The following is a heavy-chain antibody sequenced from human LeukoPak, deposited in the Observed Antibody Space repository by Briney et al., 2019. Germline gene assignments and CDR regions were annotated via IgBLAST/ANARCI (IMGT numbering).Heavy chain of an antibody. V-gene: IGHV3-30*04. J-gene: IGHJ4*02. CDR3: ARSHDYGDYPDY. CDR2: ISHDGSNK. CDR1: GFTFSSYA. D-gene: IGHD4-17*01. Sequence: GRSLRLSCAASGFTFSSYAMHWVRQAPGKGLEWVAVISHDGSNKYYADSVKGRFTISRDNSKNTLYLQMNSLRAEDTAVYYCARSHDYGDYPDYWGQGTLVTVSS.